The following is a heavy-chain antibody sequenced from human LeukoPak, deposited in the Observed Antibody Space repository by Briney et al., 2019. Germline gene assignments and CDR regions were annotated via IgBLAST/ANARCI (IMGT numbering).Heavy chain of an antibody. CDR1: GFSISNTYY. J-gene: IGHJ4*02. Sequence: SETLSLTCAVSGFSISNTYYGAWIRQTPGEELGWIATKTHSGNTYYISSLESRLTISLDTSKRHFSLRLTSVTAADTAVYYCARINAPVATFDYWGLGTLVAVSS. V-gene: IGHV4-38-2*01. CDR3: ARINAPVATFDY. CDR2: KTHSGNT. D-gene: IGHD2-21*01.